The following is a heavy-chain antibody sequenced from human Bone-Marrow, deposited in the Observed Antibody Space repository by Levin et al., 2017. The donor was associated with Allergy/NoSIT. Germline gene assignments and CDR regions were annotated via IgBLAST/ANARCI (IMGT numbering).Heavy chain of an antibody. V-gene: IGHV3-30-3*01. J-gene: IGHJ4*02. Sequence: GESLKISCAVSGFTFSNYAMHWVRQAPGKGLEWVALISFDGSSTYFADSVKGRLSISRDNSKNTLYLKMDSLRAEDTAVYYCARDRGWEPIRYFDYWGQGSLVTVSS. CDR2: ISFDGSST. CDR3: ARDRGWEPIRYFDY. CDR1: GFTFSNYA. D-gene: IGHD1-26*01.